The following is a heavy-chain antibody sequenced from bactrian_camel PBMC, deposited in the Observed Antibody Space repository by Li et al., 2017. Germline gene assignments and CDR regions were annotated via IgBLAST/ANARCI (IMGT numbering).Heavy chain of an antibody. J-gene: IGHJ4*01. D-gene: IGHD2*01. CDR3: SLAHQYGGTWFAATNY. CDR2: ISSDGRVT. CDR1: GFTFTSVW. V-gene: IGHV3S1*01. Sequence: HVQLVESGGGLVQPGGSLRLSCAASGFTFTSVWMYWIRQAPGKGLEWVSHISSDGRVTYYADSVKGRFTMSRDNAKSMLYLQLNSLKSDDTAMYYCSLAHQYGGTWFAATNYWGQGTQVTVS.